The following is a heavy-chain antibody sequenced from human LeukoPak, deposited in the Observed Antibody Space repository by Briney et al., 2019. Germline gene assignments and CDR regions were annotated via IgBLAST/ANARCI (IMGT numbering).Heavy chain of an antibody. J-gene: IGHJ5*02. CDR2: IIPIFGTA. CDR1: GGTFSSYA. Sequence: ASVKVSCKASGGTFSSYAISWVRQAPGQGLEWMGGIIPIFGTANYAQKFQGRVTITADESTSTAYMELSSLRSEDTAVYYCARDQLLGVSDWFDPWGQGTLVTVSS. V-gene: IGHV1-69*13. D-gene: IGHD4-23*01. CDR3: ARDQLLGVSDWFDP.